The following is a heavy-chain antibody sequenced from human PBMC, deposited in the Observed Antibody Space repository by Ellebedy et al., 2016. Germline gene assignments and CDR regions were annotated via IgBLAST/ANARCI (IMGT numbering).Heavy chain of an antibody. V-gene: IGHV4-39*01. CDR1: GGSISSSSYY. CDR3: AASVAVGGRIEY. J-gene: IGHJ4*02. D-gene: IGHD6-19*01. CDR2: IYYSGST. Sequence: SETLSLTCTVSGGSISSSSYYWGWTRQPPGKGLDWIGSIYYSGSTDYGPSLKSRVTISAHTSMNQFSLKLSSVTAADTAVFYCAASVAVGGRIEYWGQGTLVTVSS.